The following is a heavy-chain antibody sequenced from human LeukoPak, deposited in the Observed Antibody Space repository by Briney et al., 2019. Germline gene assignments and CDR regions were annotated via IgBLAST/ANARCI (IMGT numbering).Heavy chain of an antibody. CDR3: ARDNIVVAPPYLDY. CDR2: ISYDGSNK. Sequence: GRSLRLSCAASGFTFSSYAMEWVRQAPGKGLEWVAVISYDGSNKYYADSVRGRFTISRDNSKNTLYLQMNSLRAEDTAVYYCARDNIVVAPPYLDYWGQGTLVTVSS. V-gene: IGHV3-30-3*01. J-gene: IGHJ4*02. D-gene: IGHD6-19*01. CDR1: GFTFSSYA.